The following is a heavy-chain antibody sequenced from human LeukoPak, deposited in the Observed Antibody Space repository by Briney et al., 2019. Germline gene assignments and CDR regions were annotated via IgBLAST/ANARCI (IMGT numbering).Heavy chain of an antibody. CDR1: GFTFSSYW. CDR2: INSDGSST. Sequence: GSLRLSCAASGFTFSSYWMHWVRQAPGKGLVWVSRINSDGSSTSYADSVKGRFTISRDNAKNTLYLQMNSLRAEDTAVYYCAREPSYGDYAGLFDYWGQGTLVTVCS. V-gene: IGHV3-74*01. CDR3: AREPSYGDYAGLFDY. J-gene: IGHJ4*02. D-gene: IGHD4-17*01.